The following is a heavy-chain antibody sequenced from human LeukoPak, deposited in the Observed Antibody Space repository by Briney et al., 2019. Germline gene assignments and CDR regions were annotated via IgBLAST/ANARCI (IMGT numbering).Heavy chain of an antibody. V-gene: IGHV1-2*02. CDR2: INPNSGGT. CDR3: ARIDVAAAGIVSFDI. J-gene: IGHJ3*02. D-gene: IGHD6-13*01. CDR1: GYTFTGYY. Sequence: ASVKVSCKASGYTFTGYYMHWVRQAPGQGLEWMGWINPNSGGTNYAQKFQGRVTMTRDTSISTAYMELSRLRSDDTAVYYCARIDVAAAGIVSFDIWGQGTMVTVSS.